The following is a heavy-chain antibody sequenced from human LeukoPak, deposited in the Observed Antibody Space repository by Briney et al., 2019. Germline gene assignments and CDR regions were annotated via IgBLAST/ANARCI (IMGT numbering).Heavy chain of an antibody. J-gene: IGHJ6*03. D-gene: IGHD2-21*02. V-gene: IGHV3-30*04. CDR1: GFTFNTYA. Sequence: GGSLRLSCAASGFTFNTYAMHWVRQAPGKGLEWVAVISYDGSNINYAESVKGRFTISRDNSKNTLYLQMNSLRAEDTAVYYCAKDQYFVTGYYSHMDVWGKGTTVTISS. CDR2: ISYDGSNI. CDR3: AKDQYFVTGYYSHMDV.